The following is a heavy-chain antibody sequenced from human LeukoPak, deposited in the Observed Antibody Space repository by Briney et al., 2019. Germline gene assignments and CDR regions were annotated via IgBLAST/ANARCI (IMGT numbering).Heavy chain of an antibody. Sequence: SETLSLTCTVSGGSISSYYWSWIRQPPGKGLEGIGYIYYSGSTNYNPSLKSRVTISVDTSKHQFSLKLSSVTAADTAVYYCASSRSYCSSTSCYPNWFDPWGQGTLVTVSS. J-gene: IGHJ5*02. CDR1: GGSISSYY. CDR3: ASSRSYCSSTSCYPNWFDP. V-gene: IGHV4-59*01. CDR2: IYYSGST. D-gene: IGHD2-2*01.